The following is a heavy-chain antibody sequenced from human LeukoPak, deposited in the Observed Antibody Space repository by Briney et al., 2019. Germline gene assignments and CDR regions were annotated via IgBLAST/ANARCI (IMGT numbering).Heavy chain of an antibody. CDR2: ISGSGGST. CDR1: GFTFSSYA. J-gene: IGHJ4*02. D-gene: IGHD5-18*01. Sequence: PGGSLRLSCAASGFTFSSYAISWVRQAPGKGLEWVSAISGSGGSTYYADSVKGRFTISRDNSKNTLYLQMNSLRAEDTAVYYCAKSPSLYSYGYGYWGQGTLVTVSS. V-gene: IGHV3-23*01. CDR3: AKSPSLYSYGYGY.